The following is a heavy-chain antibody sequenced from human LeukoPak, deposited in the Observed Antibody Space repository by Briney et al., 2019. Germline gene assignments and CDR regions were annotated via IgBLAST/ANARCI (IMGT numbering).Heavy chain of an antibody. CDR3: ARDGASGSPDLWLDP. Sequence: GGSLRLSCAASGFTFSSYWMSWVRQAPGKGLEWVANIKQDGSEKYYVDSVKGRFTISRDNAKNSLYLQMNSLRAEDTAVYYCARDGASGSPDLWLDPWGQGTLVTVSS. CDR2: IKQDGSEK. CDR1: GFTFSSYW. V-gene: IGHV3-7*01. J-gene: IGHJ5*02. D-gene: IGHD1-26*01.